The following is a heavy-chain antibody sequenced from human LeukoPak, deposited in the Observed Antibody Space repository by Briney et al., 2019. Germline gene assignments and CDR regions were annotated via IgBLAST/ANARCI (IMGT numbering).Heavy chain of an antibody. CDR3: AREYYGSGSYYKRGSGFDY. V-gene: IGHV1-2*04. Sequence: ASVKVSCKASGYTFTGYYMHWVRQAPGQGLEWMGWINPNSGGTNYAQKFQGWVTMTRDTSISTAYMELSRLRSDDTAVYYCAREYYGSGSYYKRGSGFDYWGQGTLVTVSS. CDR2: INPNSGGT. J-gene: IGHJ4*02. D-gene: IGHD3-10*01. CDR1: GYTFTGYY.